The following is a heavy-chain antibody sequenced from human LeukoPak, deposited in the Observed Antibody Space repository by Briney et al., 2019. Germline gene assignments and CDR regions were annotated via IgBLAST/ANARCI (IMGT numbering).Heavy chain of an antibody. CDR1: GGSFSGYY. CDR2: INHSGST. D-gene: IGHD4-23*01. V-gene: IGHV4-34*01. CDR3: ASDGGVGNNAFDI. J-gene: IGHJ3*02. Sequence: SETLSLTCAVYGGSFSGYYLSWIRQPPGKGLEWIGEINHSGSTNYNPSLKSRVTISVDTSKNQFSLKLSSVTAADTAVYYCASDGGVGNNAFDIWGQGTMVTVSS.